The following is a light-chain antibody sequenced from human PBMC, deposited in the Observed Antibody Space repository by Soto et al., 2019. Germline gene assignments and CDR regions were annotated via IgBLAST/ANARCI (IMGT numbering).Light chain of an antibody. J-gene: IGKJ4*01. Sequence: EIVMTQSPATLSVSPGERATLSRRASQSVSSNLAWYQQKPGQAPRLLIYGASTRATGIPASFSGSGSGTEFTLTISSLQSEDFAVYYCQQYNKWPLTFGGGTKVEIK. CDR3: QQYNKWPLT. V-gene: IGKV3-15*01. CDR1: QSVSSN. CDR2: GAS.